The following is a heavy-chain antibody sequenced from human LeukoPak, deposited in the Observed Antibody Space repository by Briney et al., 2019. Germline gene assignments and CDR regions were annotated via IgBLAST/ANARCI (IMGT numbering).Heavy chain of an antibody. J-gene: IGHJ5*02. V-gene: IGHV4-34*01. CDR1: GGSFSGYY. D-gene: IGHD5-24*01. CDR3: ARGRRDGYHWFDP. Sequence: SETLSLTCAVYGGSFSGYYWSWIRQPPGKGLEWIGEINHSGSTNYNPSLKSRVTISVDTSKNQFSLKLSSVTAADTAVYYCARGRRDGYHWFDPWGQGTLVTVSS. CDR2: INHSGST.